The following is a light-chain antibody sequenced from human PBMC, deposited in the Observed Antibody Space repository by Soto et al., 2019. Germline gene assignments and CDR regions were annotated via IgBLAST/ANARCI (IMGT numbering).Light chain of an antibody. V-gene: IGLV1-47*01. CDR3: AAWDDSLSGDNYV. CDR1: SSNIGSNY. J-gene: IGLJ1*01. CDR2: RNN. Sequence: QLVLTQPPSASGTPGQRVTISCSGSSSNIGSNYVYWYQQLPGTAPKLLIYRNNQRPSGVPDRFSGSKSGTSASLAISGLRSEDEADYYCAAWDDSLSGDNYVFGTGTKLTVL.